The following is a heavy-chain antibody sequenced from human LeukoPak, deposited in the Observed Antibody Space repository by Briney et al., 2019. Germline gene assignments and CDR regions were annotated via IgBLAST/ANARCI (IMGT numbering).Heavy chain of an antibody. CDR1: GFTVSSNY. J-gene: IGHJ4*02. D-gene: IGHD6-19*01. Sequence: TGGSLRLSCAASGFTVSSNYMSWVRQAPGKGLEWVSVIYSGGTTYYADSVKGRFTISRDNSKNTLYLQMNSLRAEDTAVYYCARDPYSSGPRGFDYWGQGTLVTVSS. CDR3: ARDPYSSGPRGFDY. V-gene: IGHV3-66*01. CDR2: IYSGGTT.